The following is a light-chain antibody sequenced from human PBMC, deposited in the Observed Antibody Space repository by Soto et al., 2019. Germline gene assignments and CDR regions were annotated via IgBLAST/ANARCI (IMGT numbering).Light chain of an antibody. Sequence: EIVMTQSPATLSVSPGERATLSCRASQSVSSNLAWYQQKPGQAPRLLIYGASTRATGIPARFSGSGSGTDFTITISSLEPEDFEVYYCQKRSNWPETFGQGTKV. CDR2: GAS. J-gene: IGKJ1*01. CDR3: QKRSNWPET. CDR1: QSVSSN. V-gene: IGKV3-15*01.